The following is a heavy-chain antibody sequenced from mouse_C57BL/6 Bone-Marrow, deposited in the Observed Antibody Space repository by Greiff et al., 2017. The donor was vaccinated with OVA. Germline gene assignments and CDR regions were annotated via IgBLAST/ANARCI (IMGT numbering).Heavy chain of an antibody. D-gene: IGHD1-1*01. CDR1: GYSITSGYY. CDR3: ASQLHAMDY. V-gene: IGHV3-6*01. Sequence: EVHLVESGPGLVKPSQSLSLTCSVTGYSITSGYYWNWIRQFPGNKLEWMGYISYDGSNNYNPSLKNRISITRDTSKNQFFLKLNSVTTEDTATYYCASQLHAMDYWGQGTSVTVSS. CDR2: ISYDGSN. J-gene: IGHJ4*01.